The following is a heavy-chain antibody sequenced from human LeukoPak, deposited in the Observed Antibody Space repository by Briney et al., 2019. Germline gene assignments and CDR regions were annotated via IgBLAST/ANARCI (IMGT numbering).Heavy chain of an antibody. J-gene: IGHJ4*02. CDR2: TYPADSTA. CDR1: GYRFTTYW. CDR3: ASPHGSGSYYNPKL. Sequence: GESLKISCKASGYRFTTYWIGWGRQRPGKGLEWMRITYPADSTAHYSPSFQGQVTISADKSISTAYLQWSSLKASDTAMYYCASPHGSGSYYNPKLWGQGTLVTVSS. V-gene: IGHV5-51*01. D-gene: IGHD3-10*01.